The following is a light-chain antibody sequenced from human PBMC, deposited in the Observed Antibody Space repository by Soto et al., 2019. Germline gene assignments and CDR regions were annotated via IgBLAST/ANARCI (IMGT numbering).Light chain of an antibody. V-gene: IGLV2-11*01. J-gene: IGLJ2*01. CDR3: CSYAGSNTPGVV. CDR2: DVT. Sequence: QPVLTQPRSVSGSPGQSVTISCTGTGSDVGGYNYVSWYQQHPGKAPKVMIYDVTKRPSGVPDRFSGSKSGNTASLTISGLQAEDEADYYCCSYAGSNTPGVVFGGGTKLTVL. CDR1: GSDVGGYNY.